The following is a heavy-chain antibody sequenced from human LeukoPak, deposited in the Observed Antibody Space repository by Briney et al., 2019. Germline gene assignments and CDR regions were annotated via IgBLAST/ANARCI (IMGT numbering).Heavy chain of an antibody. V-gene: IGHV4-61*02. CDR2: IYNSGST. Sequence: PSETLSLTCTVAGGSISSGSHYWSWIRQPAGKGLEWIGRIYNSGSTKYNPSLESRVTISVDTSKNQFSLKLSSVTAADTAVYYCAREGWTSNWFGPWGQGTLVTVSS. CDR3: AREGWTSNWFGP. D-gene: IGHD3/OR15-3a*01. CDR1: GGSISSGSHY. J-gene: IGHJ5*02.